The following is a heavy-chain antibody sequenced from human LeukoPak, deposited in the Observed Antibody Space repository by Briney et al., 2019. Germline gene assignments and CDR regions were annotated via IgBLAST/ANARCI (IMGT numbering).Heavy chain of an antibody. V-gene: IGHV4-39*02. CDR2: IYYSGST. J-gene: IGHJ4*02. Sequence: SETLSLTCTVSGGSISSSNFYWGWIRQPPGKGLEWIGNIYYSGSTYYNPSLKSRVTISVDTSKNQFSLKLSSVTAADTAVYYCAREGYGDYYFDYWGQGTLVTVSS. CDR1: GGSISSSNFY. D-gene: IGHD4-17*01. CDR3: AREGYGDYYFDY.